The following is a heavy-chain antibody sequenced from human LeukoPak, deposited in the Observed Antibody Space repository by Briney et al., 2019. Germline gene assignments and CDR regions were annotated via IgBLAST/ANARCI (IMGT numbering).Heavy chain of an antibody. Sequence: GGSLRLSCAASGFAFSAHWMHWVRQAPGKGLVWVSGISTDGSSTNCADSVKGRFTISRDNAENSVYLQMNSLRDEDTAVYSCARAQTLFWEFDGFDIWGRGTKVTVSS. CDR3: ARAQTLFWEFDGFDI. CDR1: GFAFSAHW. J-gene: IGHJ3*02. V-gene: IGHV3-74*01. CDR2: ISTDGSST. D-gene: IGHD3-3*01.